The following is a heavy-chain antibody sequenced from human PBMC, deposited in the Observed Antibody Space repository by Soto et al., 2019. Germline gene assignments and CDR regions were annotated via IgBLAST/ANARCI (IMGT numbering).Heavy chain of an antibody. CDR2: ISSSGGAI. D-gene: IGHD4-17*01. CDR3: ARDRYGDKAFDY. V-gene: IGHV3-48*04. Sequence: PGGSLRLSCAASGFPFSSYSMNWVRQAPRKGLEWASYISSSGGAIYYADSVKGRFTISRDNAKNSLYLQMNSLRAEDTAVYYCARDRYGDKAFDYWGQGTLVTVSS. CDR1: GFPFSSYS. J-gene: IGHJ4*02.